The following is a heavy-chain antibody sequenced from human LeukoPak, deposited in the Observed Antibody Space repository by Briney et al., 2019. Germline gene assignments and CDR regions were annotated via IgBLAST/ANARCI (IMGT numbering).Heavy chain of an antibody. D-gene: IGHD6-19*01. CDR1: GFTFSSYG. CDR2: IRYDGSNK. J-gene: IGHJ4*02. V-gene: IGHV3-30*02. Sequence: GGSLRLSCAASGFTFSSYGMHWVRQAPGKGLEWVAFIRYDGSNKYYADSVKGRFTISRDNSKNTLYLQMNSLRAEDTAVYYCAKDSGYSSGWYTSFDYWGQGTLVTVSS. CDR3: AKDSGYSSGWYTSFDY.